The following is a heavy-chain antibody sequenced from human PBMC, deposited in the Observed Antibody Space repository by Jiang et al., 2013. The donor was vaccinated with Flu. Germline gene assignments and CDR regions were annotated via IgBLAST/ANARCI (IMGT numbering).Heavy chain of an antibody. CDR1: GDSVHSGSYY. V-gene: IGHV4-61*01. CDR2: VYFTGRI. Sequence: LLKPSETLSLTCTVSGDSVHSGSYYWSWIRQPPGKKLEWIGHVYFTGRIKYNPSLKSRVTISIDTSKNQLFLKMTSMTAADTAMYYCARAREDCGGDCPLGWFDPWGQGTLVTVSS. CDR3: ARAREDCGGDCPLGWFDP. D-gene: IGHD2-21*02. J-gene: IGHJ5*02.